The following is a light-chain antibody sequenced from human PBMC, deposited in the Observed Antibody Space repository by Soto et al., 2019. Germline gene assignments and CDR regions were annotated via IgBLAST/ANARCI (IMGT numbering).Light chain of an antibody. CDR2: ETD. J-gene: IGLJ1*01. V-gene: IGLV1-51*01. CDR1: SSNIGKSH. CDR3: ATWDDSLSAAV. Sequence: QSVLTQPPSVSAAPGQRVTISCSGSSSNIGKSHVSWYQHLPGTAPKLLIYETDKRPSGMPDRLYGSKSGTAATLDITGLQTGDEADYYCATWDDSLSAAVFGPGTKLTVL.